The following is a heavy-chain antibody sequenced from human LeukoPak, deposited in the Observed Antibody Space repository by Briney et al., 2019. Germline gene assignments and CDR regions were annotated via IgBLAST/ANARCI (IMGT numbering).Heavy chain of an antibody. CDR1: GGSISIHY. CDR2: IYYSGST. CDR3: AREGIDSSGYYYNY. V-gene: IGHV4-59*11. Sequence: SEALSLTCTVSGGSISIHYWSWIRQPPGKGLEWIGYIYYSGSTNYNPSLKSRVTISVDTSKNQFSLKLSSVTAADTAVYYCAREGIDSSGYYYNYWGQGTLVTVSS. D-gene: IGHD3-22*01. J-gene: IGHJ4*02.